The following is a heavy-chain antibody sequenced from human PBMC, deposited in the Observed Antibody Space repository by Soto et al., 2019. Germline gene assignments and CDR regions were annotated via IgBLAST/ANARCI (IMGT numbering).Heavy chain of an antibody. Sequence: GGALRPSWAASGFTLRSYCMPRVRPGPGKGLEWVAVIWYDGSNKYYADSVKGRFTISRDNSKNTLYLQMNSLRAEDTAVYYCARDRGSREGATLYYFDYWGQGTLVTVSS. V-gene: IGHV3-33*01. CDR1: GFTLRSYC. CDR3: ARDRGSREGATLYYFDY. J-gene: IGHJ4*02. D-gene: IGHD1-26*01. CDR2: IWYDGSNK.